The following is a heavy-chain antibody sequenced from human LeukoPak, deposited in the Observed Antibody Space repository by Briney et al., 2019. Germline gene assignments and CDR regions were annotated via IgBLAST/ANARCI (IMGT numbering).Heavy chain of an antibody. CDR3: ARDTRNHYLDSGAFDI. V-gene: IGHV3-48*04. Sequence: PGGSLRLSCAASGFTFSIHSMNWVRQAPGKGLEWVSYITSRSSIIYYADSVKGRFTISRDNAKNSLYLQMNSLRAEDAAVYFCARDTRNHYLDSGAFDIWGQGTMVTVSS. D-gene: IGHD2/OR15-2a*01. CDR2: ITSRSSII. J-gene: IGHJ3*02. CDR1: GFTFSIHS.